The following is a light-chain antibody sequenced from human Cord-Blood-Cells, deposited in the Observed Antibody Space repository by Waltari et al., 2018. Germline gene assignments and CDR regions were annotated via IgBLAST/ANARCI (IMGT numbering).Light chain of an antibody. CDR1: QSVSSSY. Sequence: EIVLTQSPGTLSLSQGERATLSYRASQSVSSSYLAWYQQKPGQAPRILIYGASSRATGIPDRFSGSGSGTDFTLTISRLEPEDFAVYYCQQYGSSPTFGQGTKLEIK. CDR2: GAS. CDR3: QQYGSSPT. J-gene: IGKJ2*01. V-gene: IGKV3-20*01.